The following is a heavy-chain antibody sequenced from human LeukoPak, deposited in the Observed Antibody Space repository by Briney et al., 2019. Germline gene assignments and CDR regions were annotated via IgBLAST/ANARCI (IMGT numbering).Heavy chain of an antibody. CDR1: GGSISSSSYY. D-gene: IGHD5-24*01. J-gene: IGHJ4*02. CDR3: ARTVEMATIPFDY. Sequence: KTSETLSLTCTVSGGSISSSSYYWGWIRQPPGKGLEWIGSIYYSGSTYYNPSLKSRVTISVDTSKNQFSLKLSSVTAADTAVYYCARTVEMATIPFDYWGQGTLVTVSS. CDR2: IYYSGST. V-gene: IGHV4-39*01.